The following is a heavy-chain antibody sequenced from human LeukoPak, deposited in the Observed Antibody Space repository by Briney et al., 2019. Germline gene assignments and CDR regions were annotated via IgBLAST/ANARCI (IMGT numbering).Heavy chain of an antibody. Sequence: PSETLSLTCTVSGDSISTSSYYWGWIRQPPGKGLEWIGSIYYSGTTYYNPSLKSRVTISVNTPKKHFSLKLSSVTAADTAVYYCARRRLGELSRTDYWGQGNLVSASS. D-gene: IGHD3-16*02. CDR2: IYYSGTT. CDR1: GDSISTSSYY. CDR3: ARRRLGELSRTDY. V-gene: IGHV4-39*02. J-gene: IGHJ4*02.